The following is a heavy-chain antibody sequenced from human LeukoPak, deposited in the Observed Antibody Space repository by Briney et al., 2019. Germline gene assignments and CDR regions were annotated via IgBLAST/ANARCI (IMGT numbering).Heavy chain of an antibody. CDR1: GYTFTSYA. V-gene: IGHV1-3*01. D-gene: IGHD3-3*01. CDR2: INAGNGNT. J-gene: IGHJ5*02. Sequence: ASVKVSCKASGYTFTSYAMHWVRQAPGQRLEWMGWINAGNGNTKYSQKFQGRVTISRDTSASTAYMELSSLRSEDTAVYYCARAVFYDFWSGYYNNWFDPWGQGTLVTVSS. CDR3: ARAVFYDFWSGYYNNWFDP.